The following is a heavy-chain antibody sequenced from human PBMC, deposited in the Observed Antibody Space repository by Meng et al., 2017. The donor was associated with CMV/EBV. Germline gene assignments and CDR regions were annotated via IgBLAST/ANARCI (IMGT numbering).Heavy chain of an antibody. CDR1: GYTFTGYY. Sequence: ASVKVSCKASGYTFTGYYMHWVRQAPGQGPEWMGWINPNSGGTNYAQKFQGRVTMTRDTSISTAYMELSRLRSDDTAVYYCARDKRLGGNSIYYYYYGMDVWGQGTTVTVSS. CDR2: INPNSGGT. J-gene: IGHJ6*02. D-gene: IGHD4-23*01. CDR3: ARDKRLGGNSIYYYYYGMDV. V-gene: IGHV1-2*02.